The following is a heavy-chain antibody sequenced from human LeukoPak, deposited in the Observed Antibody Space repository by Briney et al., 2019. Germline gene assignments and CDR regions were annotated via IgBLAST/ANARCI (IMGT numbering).Heavy chain of an antibody. Sequence: SETLSLTCTVSGGSISSYYWSWIRQPPGEGLEWIGYIYYSGSTNYNPSLKSRVTISVDRSKNQFSLKLSSVTAADTAVYYCARFGSRVVINYWGQGTLVTVSS. D-gene: IGHD3-3*01. CDR1: GGSISSYY. CDR2: IYYSGST. J-gene: IGHJ4*02. V-gene: IGHV4-59*12. CDR3: ARFGSRVVINY.